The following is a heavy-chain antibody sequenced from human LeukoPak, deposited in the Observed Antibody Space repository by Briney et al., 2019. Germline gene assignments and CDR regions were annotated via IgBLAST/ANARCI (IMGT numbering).Heavy chain of an antibody. CDR2: INHSGST. CDR3: ASGYVWGSYRYDY. Sequence: PSETLSLTCAVYGGSFSGYYWSWIRQPPGKGLEWIGEINHSGSTNYNPSLKSRVTISVDTSKNQFSLKLSSLTAADTAVYYCASGYVWGSYRYDYWGQGTLVTVSS. CDR1: GGSFSGYY. J-gene: IGHJ4*02. V-gene: IGHV4-34*01. D-gene: IGHD3-16*02.